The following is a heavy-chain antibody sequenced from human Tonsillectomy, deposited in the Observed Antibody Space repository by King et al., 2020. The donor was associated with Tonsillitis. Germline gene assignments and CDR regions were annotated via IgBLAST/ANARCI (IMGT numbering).Heavy chain of an antibody. CDR2: IWYDGSNK. V-gene: IGHV3-33*01. CDR3: AREVVNWFDP. CDR1: GFTFSSYG. J-gene: IGHJ5*02. Sequence: VQLVESGGGVVQPGRSLRLSCAASGFTFSSYGMHWVRQAPGKGLEWVAVIWYDGSNKYYADSVKGRFTISRDNSKNTLYLQMNNLSAEDRAVYYSAREVVNWFDPWAQGCLVSVAS. D-gene: IGHD2-21*01.